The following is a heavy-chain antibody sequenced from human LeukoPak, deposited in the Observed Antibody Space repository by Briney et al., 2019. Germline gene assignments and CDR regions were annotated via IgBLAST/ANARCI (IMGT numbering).Heavy chain of an antibody. CDR2: IIPIFGTA. J-gene: IGHJ3*02. V-gene: IGHV1-69*13. CDR3: AREPGGNDAFDI. Sequence: ASVKVSCKASGGTFSSYAISWVRQAPGQGLEWIGGIIPIFGTANYAQKFQGRVTITADESTSTAYMELSSLRSEDTAVYYCAREPGGNDAFDIWGQGTMVTVSS. D-gene: IGHD3-16*01. CDR1: GGTFSSYA.